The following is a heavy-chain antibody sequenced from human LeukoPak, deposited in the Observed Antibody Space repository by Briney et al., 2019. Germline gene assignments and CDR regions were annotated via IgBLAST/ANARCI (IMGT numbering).Heavy chain of an antibody. CDR2: ISAYNGNT. Sequence: ASVTVSCKASGYTFTSYGISWVRQAPGQGLEWMGWISAYNGNTNYAQKLQGRVTMTTDTSTSTAYMELRSLRSDDTAVYYCARADYDSSGYYLGTANLFDYWGQGTLVTVSS. J-gene: IGHJ4*02. CDR1: GYTFTSYG. V-gene: IGHV1-18*01. CDR3: ARADYDSSGYYLGTANLFDY. D-gene: IGHD3-22*01.